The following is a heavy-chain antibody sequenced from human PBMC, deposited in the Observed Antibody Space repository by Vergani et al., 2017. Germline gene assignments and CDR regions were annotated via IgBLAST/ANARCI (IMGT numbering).Heavy chain of an antibody. CDR1: GFTFSSYD. Sequence: EVQLVESGGGLVQPGRSLRLSCAASGFTFSSYDMHWARQATGKGLEWVSAIGTAGDTYYPGSVKGRFTISRENAKNSLYLQMNSLRAGDTAVYYCARGGVTTFGYYFDYWGQGTLVTVSS. D-gene: IGHD3-16*01. CDR2: IGTAGDT. V-gene: IGHV3-13*01. J-gene: IGHJ4*02. CDR3: ARGGVTTFGYYFDY.